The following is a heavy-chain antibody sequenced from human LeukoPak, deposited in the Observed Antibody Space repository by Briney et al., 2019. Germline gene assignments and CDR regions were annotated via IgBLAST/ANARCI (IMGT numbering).Heavy chain of an antibody. V-gene: IGHV1-69*04. Sequence: ASVKVSCKASGGTFSSYTISWVRHSPGQGLKWMGRVIPILGIANYARRFQGRVTITADKSTSTAYMELSSLRSEDTAVYYCARESLAYCSSTSCPSGYFDYWGQGTLVIVSS. CDR3: ARESLAYCSSTSCPSGYFDY. D-gene: IGHD2-2*01. CDR1: GGTFSSYT. J-gene: IGHJ4*02. CDR2: VIPILGIA.